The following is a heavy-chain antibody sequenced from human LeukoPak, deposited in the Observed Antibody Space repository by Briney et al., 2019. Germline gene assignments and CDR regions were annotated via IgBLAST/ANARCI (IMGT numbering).Heavy chain of an antibody. V-gene: IGHV3-7*03. CDR1: GFTFSSYG. CDR2: IKQDGSEK. CDR3: ARRYFDY. Sequence: GGSLRLSCVASGFTFSSYGMHWVRQAPGKGLEWVANIKQDGSEKYYVDSVKGRFTISRDNARNSVHLQMNSLRADDTAVYYCARRYFDYWGQGTLVTVSS. J-gene: IGHJ4*02.